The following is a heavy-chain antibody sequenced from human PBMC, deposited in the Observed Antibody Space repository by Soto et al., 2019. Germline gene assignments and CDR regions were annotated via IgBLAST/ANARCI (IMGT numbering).Heavy chain of an antibody. CDR3: ARGDTHQLLRGWFDP. CDR2: IIPIFGRT. Sequence: QVQLVQSGAEVKKPGSSGNVSCKASGGTFSSFAFSWVRQAPGQGLEWMGDIIPIFGRTHYAQKFQGRVTITADESTFTAYMELSSLTSNDTAVYYCARGDTHQLLRGWFDPWGQGTLVIVSS. D-gene: IGHD2-2*01. J-gene: IGHJ5*02. V-gene: IGHV1-69*01. CDR1: GGTFSSFA.